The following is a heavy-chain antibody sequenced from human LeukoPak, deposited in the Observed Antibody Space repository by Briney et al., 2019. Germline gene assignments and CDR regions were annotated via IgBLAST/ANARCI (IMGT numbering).Heavy chain of an antibody. CDR2: IYYSGST. Sequence: KPSETLSLTCTVSGGSISSYYWSWIRQPPGKGLEWVGYIYYSGSTNYNPSLKSRVTISIDTSKTQFSLKLSSVTAADTAVYYCARDDYNWFDPWGQGTLVTVSS. CDR3: ARDDYNWFDP. J-gene: IGHJ5*02. D-gene: IGHD2-21*02. V-gene: IGHV4-59*01. CDR1: GGSISSYY.